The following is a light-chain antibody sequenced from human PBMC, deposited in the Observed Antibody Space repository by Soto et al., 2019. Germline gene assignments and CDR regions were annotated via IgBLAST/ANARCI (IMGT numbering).Light chain of an antibody. CDR1: QSVSSN. Sequence: EIVRTQSPATLSLSPGERATLSCRASQSVSSNLAWYQQKPGQAPRLLIYDASNRATGIPARFSGSGSGTEFTLTISSLEPEDFEVYYCQQRKNWQVTFGQGTRLEIK. V-gene: IGKV3-11*01. CDR3: QQRKNWQVT. CDR2: DAS. J-gene: IGKJ5*01.